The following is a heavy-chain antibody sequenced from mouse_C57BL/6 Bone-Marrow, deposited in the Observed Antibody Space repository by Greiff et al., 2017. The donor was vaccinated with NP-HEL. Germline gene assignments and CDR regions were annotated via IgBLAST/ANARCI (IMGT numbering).Heavy chain of an antibody. V-gene: IGHV5-9-1*02. CDR2: ISSGGDYI. J-gene: IGHJ2*01. D-gene: IGHD2-3*01. CDR3: TRDQYGYYGLDY. CDR1: GFTFSSYA. Sequence: EVQRVESGEGLVKPGGSLKLSCAASGFTFSSYAMSWVRQTPEKRLEWVAYISSGGDYIYYVDTVKGRFTISRDNARNTLYLQMSSLKSEDTAMYYCTRDQYGYYGLDYWGQGTTLTVSS.